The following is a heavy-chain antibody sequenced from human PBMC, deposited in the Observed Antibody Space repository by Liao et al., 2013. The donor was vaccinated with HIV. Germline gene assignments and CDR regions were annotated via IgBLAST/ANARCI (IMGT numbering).Heavy chain of an antibody. CDR2: INHSGST. CDR1: GGSFSGYY. J-gene: IGHJ4*02. D-gene: IGHD2-21*02. V-gene: IGHV4-34*01. CDR3: ARGVVTPTGVSFDY. Sequence: QVQLQQWGAGLLKPSETLSLTCAVYGGSFSGYYWSWIRQPPGKGLEWIGEINHSGSTNYNPSLKSRVTISVDTSKNQFSLKLSSVTAADTAVYYCARGVVTPTGVSFDYWGQGTLVTVSS.